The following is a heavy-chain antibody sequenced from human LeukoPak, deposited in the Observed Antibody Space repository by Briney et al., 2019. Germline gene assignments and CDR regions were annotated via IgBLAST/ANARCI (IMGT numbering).Heavy chain of an antibody. Sequence: SVKVSCKASGGTFSSYAISWVRQAPGQGLEWMGGIIPIFGAANYAQKFQGRVTITTDESTSTAYMELSSLRSEDTAVYYCASHSSGWYTEYFQHWGQGTLVTVSS. J-gene: IGHJ1*01. CDR1: GGTFSSYA. V-gene: IGHV1-69*05. CDR2: IIPIFGAA. CDR3: ASHSSGWYTEYFQH. D-gene: IGHD6-19*01.